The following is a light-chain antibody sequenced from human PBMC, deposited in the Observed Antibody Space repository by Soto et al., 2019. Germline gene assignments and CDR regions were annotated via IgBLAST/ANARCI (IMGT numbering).Light chain of an antibody. V-gene: IGLV2-8*01. J-gene: IGLJ2*01. CDR1: SSDVGGYNY. CDR3: SSYAGSNNLGV. Sequence: QSALTRPPSASGSPGQSVTISCTGTSSDVGGYNYVSWYQQHPGKAPKLMIYKVSKRPSGVPDRFSGSKSGNTASLTVSGLQAEDEADYYCSSYAGSNNLGVFGGGTKVTVL. CDR2: KVS.